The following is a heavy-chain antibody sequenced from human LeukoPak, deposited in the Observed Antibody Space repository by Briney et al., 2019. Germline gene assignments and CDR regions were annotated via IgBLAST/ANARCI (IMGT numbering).Heavy chain of an antibody. J-gene: IGHJ4*02. V-gene: IGHV3-11*05. Sequence: GGSLRLSCAASGFTFSDYYMSWIRQAPGKGLEWVSYISSSSYTNYADSVKGRFTISRDNAKNSLYLQMNSLRAEDTAVYYCTTGTWIQLWLADYWGQGTLVTVSS. D-gene: IGHD5-18*01. CDR2: ISSSSYT. CDR1: GFTFSDYY. CDR3: TTGTWIQLWLADY.